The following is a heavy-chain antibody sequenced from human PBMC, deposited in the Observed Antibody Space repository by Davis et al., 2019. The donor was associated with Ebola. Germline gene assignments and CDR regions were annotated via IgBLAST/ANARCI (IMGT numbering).Heavy chain of an antibody. CDR1: GGSISSGSYY. D-gene: IGHD6-19*01. CDR3: AREEQW. CDR2: IYTSGST. V-gene: IGHV4-61*09. Sequence: PSETLSLTCTVSGGSISSGSYYWSWIRQPAGKGLEWIGHIYTSGSTNYNPSLKSRVTISVDTSKNQFSLKLSSVTAADTAVYYCAREEQWWGQGTLVTVSS. J-gene: IGHJ4*02.